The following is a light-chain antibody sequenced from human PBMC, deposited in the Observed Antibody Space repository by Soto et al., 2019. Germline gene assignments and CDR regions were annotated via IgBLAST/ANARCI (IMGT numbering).Light chain of an antibody. V-gene: IGKV3-15*01. CDR2: DAS. CDR1: QSVSSN. CDR3: HHYNSWPYT. Sequence: EIVLTQSPATLSVSPGERATLSCRASQSVSSNFAWYQQKPGQAPRLLIYDASTRAPGFPARFSGSGSGTEFTLTISSLQSEDFAVYYCHHYNSWPYTFGQGTKVDIK. J-gene: IGKJ2*01.